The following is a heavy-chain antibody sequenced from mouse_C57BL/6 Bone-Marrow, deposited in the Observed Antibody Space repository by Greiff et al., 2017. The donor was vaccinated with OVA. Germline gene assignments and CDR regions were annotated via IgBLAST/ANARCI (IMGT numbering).Heavy chain of an antibody. V-gene: IGHV1-62-3*01. CDR3: ARMDYYGSSYGGGSY. J-gene: IGHJ2*01. Sequence: QVQLQQPGAELVKPGASVKLSCKASGYTFTSYWMHWVKQRPGRGLEWIGRIDPNSGGTKYNGKFKGKATLTADKSSSTAYMQLSSLTSEDSAVSFCARMDYYGSSYGGGSYWGQGTTLTVSS. D-gene: IGHD1-1*01. CDR2: IDPNSGGT. CDR1: GYTFTSYW.